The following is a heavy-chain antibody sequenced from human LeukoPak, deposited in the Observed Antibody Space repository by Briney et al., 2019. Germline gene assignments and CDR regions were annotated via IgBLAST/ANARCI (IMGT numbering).Heavy chain of an antibody. CDR1: GGSISSSSYY. Sequence: SETLSLTCTVSGGSISSSSYYWGWIRQPPGKGLEWIGSMYYSGNTYHNPSLKSRVTISADTSKNQFSLRLNSVTAADTAVYYCARGRGSGYQSLYYFDYWGQETLVTVSS. CDR3: ARGRGSGYQSLYYFDY. J-gene: IGHJ4*02. V-gene: IGHV4-39*07. D-gene: IGHD3-22*01. CDR2: MYYSGNT.